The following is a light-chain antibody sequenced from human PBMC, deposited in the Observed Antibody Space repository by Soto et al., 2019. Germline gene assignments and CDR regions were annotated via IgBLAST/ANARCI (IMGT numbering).Light chain of an antibody. Sequence: DIQMTQSPSSLSASVGGRVTSTSRASQGIDSYLAWYQQRPGKVPQLLIYETSILQSGVSSRFSGSGSGTDFTLTISSLQAEDFATYYCQQTRSYPSTFGGGTKVDIK. V-gene: IGKV1-9*01. J-gene: IGKJ4*01. CDR3: QQTRSYPST. CDR2: ETS. CDR1: QGIDSY.